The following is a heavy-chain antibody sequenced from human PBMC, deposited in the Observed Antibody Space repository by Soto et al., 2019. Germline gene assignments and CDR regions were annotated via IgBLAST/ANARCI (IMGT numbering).Heavy chain of an antibody. CDR2: IVPMFGTA. J-gene: IGHJ5*02. V-gene: IGHV1-69*12. D-gene: IGHD3-3*01. CDR1: GGTFGNSA. CDR3: ARDCDPQSAFWSGPLGGGRFDP. Sequence: QVQLVQSGAEVKKPGSSVNVSCKTSGGTFGNSAVTWVRQAPGQGLEWLGGIVPMFGTANYAQKFQGRVTITADESTITAYMELNSLKTDVTAVYYCARDCDPQSAFWSGPLGGGRFDPWGQGTLVTVSS.